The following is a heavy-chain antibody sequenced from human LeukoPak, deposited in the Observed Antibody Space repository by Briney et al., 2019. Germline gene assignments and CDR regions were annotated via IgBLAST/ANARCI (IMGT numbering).Heavy chain of an antibody. V-gene: IGHV3-23*01. CDR1: GFTFSSYA. J-gene: IGHJ4*02. D-gene: IGHD3-22*01. CDR3: AKDVRYYYDSSGYLDY. CDR2: INDNGAGT. Sequence: GGSLRLSCAASGFTFSSYAMSWVCQAPGKGLKWVSTINDNGAGTYYADSVKGRFTISRDNSYNTMSLQMNSLRAEDTAVYYCAKDVRYYYDSSGYLDYWGQGTLVTVSS.